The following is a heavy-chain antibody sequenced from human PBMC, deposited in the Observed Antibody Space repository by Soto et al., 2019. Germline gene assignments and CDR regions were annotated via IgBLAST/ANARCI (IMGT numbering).Heavy chain of an antibody. CDR2: ISSSSSYT. J-gene: IGHJ6*02. Sequence: QVQLVESGGGLVKPGGSLRLSCAASGFTFSDYYMSWIRQAPGKGLEWVSYISSSSSYTNYADSVKGRFTISRDNAKNSLYLQMNSLRAEDTAVYYCARDFGGGTYYYYGMDVWGQGTTVTVSS. D-gene: IGHD2-15*01. V-gene: IGHV3-11*06. CDR1: GFTFSDYY. CDR3: ARDFGGGTYYYYGMDV.